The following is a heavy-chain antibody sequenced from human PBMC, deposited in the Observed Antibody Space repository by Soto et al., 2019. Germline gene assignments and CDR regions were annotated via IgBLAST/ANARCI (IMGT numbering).Heavy chain of an antibody. CDR1: GYTFTGYY. CDR2: INPQTGGT. CDR3: ARERYQVISDGMDV. Sequence: QVQLVQSGAEVKTPGASVRVSCKASGYTFTGYYIHWVREAPGQGLEWMGWINPQTGGTIYAQKFQGRVTLSRDTSINTAYLELSRLTFDDAAVYFCARERYQVISDGMDVWGQGTTVTVSS. V-gene: IGHV1-2*02. J-gene: IGHJ6*02. D-gene: IGHD2-2*01.